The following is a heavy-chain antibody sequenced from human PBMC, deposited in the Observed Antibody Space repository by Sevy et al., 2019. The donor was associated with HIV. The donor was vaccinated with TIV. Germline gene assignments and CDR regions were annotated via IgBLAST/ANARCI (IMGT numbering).Heavy chain of an antibody. Sequence: GGSLRLSCAASGFTFSSYGMHWVRQAPGKGLEWVAFIRYDGSNKYYADSVKGRFTISRDNSKNTLYLQMNSLRAEDTAVYYCAKGVCSSTSCYVYYYYYGMDVWGQGTTVTVSS. J-gene: IGHJ6*02. CDR2: IRYDGSNK. D-gene: IGHD2-2*01. CDR1: GFTFSSYG. V-gene: IGHV3-30*02. CDR3: AKGVCSSTSCYVYYYYYGMDV.